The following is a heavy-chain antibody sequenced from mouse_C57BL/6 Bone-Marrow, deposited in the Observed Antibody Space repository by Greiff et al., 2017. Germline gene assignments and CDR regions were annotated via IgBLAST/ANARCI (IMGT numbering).Heavy chain of an antibody. Sequence: VQLQQSGAELVRPGASVTLSCKASGYTFTDYEMHWVKQTPVHGLEWIGAIDPETGGTAYNQKFKGKAILTADKSSSTGYMERRRLTSEDSAVYYCTRGGYSWFAYWGQGTLVTVSA. CDR2: IDPETGGT. J-gene: IGHJ3*01. V-gene: IGHV1-15*01. CDR1: GYTFTDYE. CDR3: TRGGYSWFAY.